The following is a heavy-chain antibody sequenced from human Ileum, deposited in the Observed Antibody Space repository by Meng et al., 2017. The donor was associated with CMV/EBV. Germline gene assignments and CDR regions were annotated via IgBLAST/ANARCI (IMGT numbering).Heavy chain of an antibody. D-gene: IGHD6-13*01. CDR1: GFHLSSYA. V-gene: IGHV3-30*18. J-gene: IGHJ4*02. Sequence: CAYSGFHLSSYAMDWVRQAPGKGMEWVAVIPYDGKNEHYADSVKGRFTISRDNSKNTLYLEVNSLRLEDTGVYYCAKGTGSGSWLTDSWGQGTLVTVSS. CDR3: AKGTGSGSWLTDS. CDR2: IPYDGKNE.